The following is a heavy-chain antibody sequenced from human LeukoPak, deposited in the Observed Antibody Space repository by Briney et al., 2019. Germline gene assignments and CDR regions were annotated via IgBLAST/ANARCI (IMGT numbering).Heavy chain of an antibody. Sequence: ASVKVSCKASGYTFTGYYMHWVRQAPGQGLEWMGWINPNSGGTNYAQKFQGRVTMTRDTSISTAYMELSRLRSDDTAVYYCARSNYCGGDCYFLFDYWGQGTLVTVSS. CDR2: INPNSGGT. CDR3: ARSNYCGGDCYFLFDY. CDR1: GYTFTGYY. D-gene: IGHD2-21*02. J-gene: IGHJ4*02. V-gene: IGHV1-2*02.